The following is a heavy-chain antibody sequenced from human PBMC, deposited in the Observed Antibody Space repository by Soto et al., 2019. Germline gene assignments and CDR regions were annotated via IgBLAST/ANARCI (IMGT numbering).Heavy chain of an antibody. J-gene: IGHJ5*02. D-gene: IGHD2-21*01. CDR1: GDSISSTHW. V-gene: IGHV4-4*02. CDR3: ATLLPRIVVTVLPIPT. Sequence: QVYLHQSGPGLVKPSGTLSLTCAVSGDSISSTHWWTWVRQTPGKGPEWIGEVYHSGSTSYNPSLKSRVTISVDKSNNPFSLKLSSVTAADTAVYYCATLLPRIVVTVLPIPTWGQGTLVSVSS. CDR2: VYHSGST.